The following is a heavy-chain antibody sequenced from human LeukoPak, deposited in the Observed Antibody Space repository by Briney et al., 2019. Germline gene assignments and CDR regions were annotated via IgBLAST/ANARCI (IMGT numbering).Heavy chain of an antibody. V-gene: IGHV3-74*01. D-gene: IGHD4-11*01. Sequence: PGGSLRLSCAASGFTFSSYWMHWVRQGPGKGLVWVSGISTSTFYADSVKGRFTISRDNSKNTLYLQMNSLRAEDTAVYYCVIHLHDYRTNWGQGTLVTVSS. J-gene: IGHJ4*02. CDR3: VIHLHDYRTN. CDR2: ISTST. CDR1: GFTFSSYW.